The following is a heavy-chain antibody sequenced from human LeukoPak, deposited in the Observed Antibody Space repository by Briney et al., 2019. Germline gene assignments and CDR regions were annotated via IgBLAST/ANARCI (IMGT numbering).Heavy chain of an antibody. CDR3: AREFWCNDNNCYLSSFDI. CDR2: ISAYNGKT. V-gene: IGHV1-18*01. D-gene: IGHD1-20*01. Sequence: GASVKVSCKASGYTFTNYTIIWVREAPGQGLEWMAYISAYNGKTEYAQNMQGRVTLTTDTSTNTAYMELSSLRSDDTAVYYCAREFWCNDNNCYLSSFDIWGQGKVVTVSS. J-gene: IGHJ3*02. CDR1: GYTFTNYT.